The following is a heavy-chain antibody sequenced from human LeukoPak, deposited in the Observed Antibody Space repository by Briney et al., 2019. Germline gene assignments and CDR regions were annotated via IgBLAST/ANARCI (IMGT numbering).Heavy chain of an antibody. V-gene: IGHV7-4-1*02. CDR3: ARVGESYDFWSGYYDLDY. CDR2: INTNTGNP. Sequence: ASVKVSCKASGGTFSSYAISWVRQAPGQGLEWMGWINTNTGNPTYAQGFTARFVFSLDTSVSTAYLQISSLKAEDTAVYYCARVGESYDFWSGYYDLDYWGQGTLVTVS. J-gene: IGHJ4*02. CDR1: GGTFSSYA. D-gene: IGHD3-3*01.